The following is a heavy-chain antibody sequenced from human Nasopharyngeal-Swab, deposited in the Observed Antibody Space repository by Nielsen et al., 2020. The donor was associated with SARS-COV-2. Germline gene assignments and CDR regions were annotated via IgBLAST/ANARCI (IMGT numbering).Heavy chain of an antibody. CDR3: ARGSVFGVANGMDV. CDR1: GFNFNNYG. J-gene: IGHJ6*02. V-gene: IGHV3-21*01. CDR2: IGRYGTDI. D-gene: IGHD3-3*01. Sequence: GGSLRRSCAASGFNFNNYGMHWVRQAPGKGLEWVSSIGRYGTDIFHADSVKGRFSVFRDAANKSIYLQMRRLRAEDTAVYYCARGSVFGVANGMDVWGQGTTVTVSS.